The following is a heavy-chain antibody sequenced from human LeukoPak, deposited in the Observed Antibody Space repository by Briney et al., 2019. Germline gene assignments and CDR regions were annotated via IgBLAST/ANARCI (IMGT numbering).Heavy chain of an antibody. V-gene: IGHV1-18*01. CDR3: AKEIWPTVTTPGRTYFDY. CDR1: GYTFTSYG. Sequence: ASVKVSCKASGYTFTSYGISWVRQAPGQGLEWMGWISAYNGNTNYAQKLQGRVTMTTDTSTSTAYMELRSLRADDTAVYYCAKEIWPTVTTPGRTYFDYWGQGTLVTVSS. CDR2: ISAYNGNT. J-gene: IGHJ4*02. D-gene: IGHD4-17*01.